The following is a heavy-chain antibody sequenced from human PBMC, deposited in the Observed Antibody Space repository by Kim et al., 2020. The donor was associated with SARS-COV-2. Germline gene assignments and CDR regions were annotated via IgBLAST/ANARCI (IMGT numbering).Heavy chain of an antibody. CDR3: AHRPGSGSYAYFDY. CDR2: IYWDDDK. V-gene: IGHV2-5*02. J-gene: IGHJ4*02. CDR1: GFSLRPSGVA. D-gene: IGHD3-16*01. Sequence: SGPTLVQPTQPLTLTCTFSGFSLRPSGVAVGWIRQPPGKALEWLALIYWDDDKRYSPSLKSRLTITKDTSKNQVVLTMTNMDPVDTATYYCAHRPGSGSYAYFDYWGQGTLVTVSS.